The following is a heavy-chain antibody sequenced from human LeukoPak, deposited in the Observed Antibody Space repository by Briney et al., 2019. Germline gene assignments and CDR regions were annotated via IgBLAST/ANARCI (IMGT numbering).Heavy chain of an antibody. V-gene: IGHV1-3*03. CDR1: GYTFTSYA. CDR3: AREGGGYDNFDY. D-gene: IGHD5-12*01. CDR2: INAGNGNT. J-gene: IGHJ4*02. Sequence: ASVKVSCKASGYTFTSYAMHWVRQAPGQRLEWMGWINAGNGNTKYSQEFQGRVTITRDTSASTAYMELSSLRSEDMAVYYCAREGGGYDNFDYWGQGTLVPVSS.